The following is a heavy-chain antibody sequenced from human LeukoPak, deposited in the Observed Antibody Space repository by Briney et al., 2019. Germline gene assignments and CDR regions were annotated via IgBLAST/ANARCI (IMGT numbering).Heavy chain of an antibody. CDR1: RFTFSSYN. CDR3: ARGSDLEGSFDY. D-gene: IGHD5-24*01. J-gene: IGHJ4*02. V-gene: IGHV3-21*01. CDR2: ISTISTYI. Sequence: PGGSLRLSCAASRFTFSSYNMNWVRQAPGKGLEWVSSISTISTYIYYADSVKGRFTISRDNAKNSLYLKMNSLRAEDTALYYCARGSDLEGSFDYWGQGTLVTVSS.